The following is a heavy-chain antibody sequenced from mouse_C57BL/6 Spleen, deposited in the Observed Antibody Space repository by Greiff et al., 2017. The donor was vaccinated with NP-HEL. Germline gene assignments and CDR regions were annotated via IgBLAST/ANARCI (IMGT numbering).Heavy chain of an antibody. Sequence: QVQLQQSGPELVKPGASVKISCKASGYAFSSSWMNWVKQRPGKGLEWIGRIYPGDGDTNYNGKFKGQATLTADKSSSTAYMQLSSLTLEYSAVYFCSRHGSSYWFAYWGQGTLVTVSA. V-gene: IGHV1-82*01. CDR1: GYAFSSSW. CDR3: SRHGSSYWFAY. D-gene: IGHD1-1*01. CDR2: IYPGDGDT. J-gene: IGHJ3*01.